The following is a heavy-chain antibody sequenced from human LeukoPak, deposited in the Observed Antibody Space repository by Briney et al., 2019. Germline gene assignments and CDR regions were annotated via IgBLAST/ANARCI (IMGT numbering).Heavy chain of an antibody. Sequence: PGGSLRLSCAASGFTFSSYAMHWVRQAPGKGLGWVAVISYDGSNKYYADSVKGRFTISRDNSKNTLYLQMNSLRAEDTAVYYCAREGHGSINYFDYWGQGTLVTVSS. CDR2: ISYDGSNK. J-gene: IGHJ4*02. CDR3: AREGHGSINYFDY. CDR1: GFTFSSYA. D-gene: IGHD1-26*01. V-gene: IGHV3-30*04.